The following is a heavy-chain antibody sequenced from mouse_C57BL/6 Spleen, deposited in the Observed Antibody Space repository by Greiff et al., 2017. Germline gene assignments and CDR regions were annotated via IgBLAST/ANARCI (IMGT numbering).Heavy chain of an antibody. Sequence: QVHVKQSGAELVKPGASVKISCKASGYAFSSYWMNWVKQRPGKGLEWIGQIYPGDGDTNYNGKFKGKATLTADKSSSTAYMQLSSLTSEDSAVYFCARYGQRRLQAYYAMDYWGQGTSVTVSS. J-gene: IGHJ4*01. V-gene: IGHV1-80*01. D-gene: IGHD3-2*02. CDR2: IYPGDGDT. CDR1: GYAFSSYW. CDR3: ARYGQRRLQAYYAMDY.